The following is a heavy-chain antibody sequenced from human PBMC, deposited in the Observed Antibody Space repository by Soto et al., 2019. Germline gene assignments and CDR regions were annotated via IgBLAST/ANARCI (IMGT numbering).Heavy chain of an antibody. CDR3: ARDAPYYYYGMDV. J-gene: IGHJ6*02. Sequence: SETLSLTCTVSGGSISSYYWSWIRQPPGKGLEWIGYIYYSGSTNYNPSLKSRVTISVDTSKNQFSLKLSSVTAADTAVYYCARDAPYYYYGMDVWGQGTTVTVSS. V-gene: IGHV4-59*01. CDR1: GGSISSYY. CDR2: IYYSGST.